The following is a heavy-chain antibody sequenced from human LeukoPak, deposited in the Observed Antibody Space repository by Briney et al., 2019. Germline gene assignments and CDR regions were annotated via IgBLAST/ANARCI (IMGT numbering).Heavy chain of an antibody. V-gene: IGHV5-51*01. CDR1: GYSFTSYW. J-gene: IGHJ4*02. CDR3: ARRRGYTDGLDH. Sequence: GESLKISCEGSGYSFTSYWIGWVRQMPGKGLEWMGIIYPGDSETRYSPSFQGQVTISADKSTSTAFLQWNSLKASDTAIYYCARRRGYTDGLDHWGQGTLVTLSS. D-gene: IGHD5-18*01. CDR2: IYPGDSET.